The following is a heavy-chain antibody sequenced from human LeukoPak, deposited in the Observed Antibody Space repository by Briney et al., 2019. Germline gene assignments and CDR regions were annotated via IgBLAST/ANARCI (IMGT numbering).Heavy chain of an antibody. V-gene: IGHV4-59*06. CDR1: GGSISSYY. CDR2: IYYSGST. D-gene: IGHD3-16*01. Sequence: PSETLSLTCTVSGGSISSYYWTWIRQHPGKGLEWIGYIYYSGSTYYNPSLKSRISMSVDTSKNQFSVKLTSVTAAGTAVYFCARGDGSHSYAKGFDIWGQGTLVTVSS. J-gene: IGHJ3*02. CDR3: ARGDGSHSYAKGFDI.